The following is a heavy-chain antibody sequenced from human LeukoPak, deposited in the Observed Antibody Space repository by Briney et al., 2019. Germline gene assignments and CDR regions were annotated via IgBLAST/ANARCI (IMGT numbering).Heavy chain of an antibody. Sequence: GSLRLSCEASGFTFSSHNMTWVRQAPGKTLEWISYIGHSGSPAHYADSVRGRFTISRDNAKNSLYLQMNSLTVEDTAVYYCARDQRPYCGGECYCAIDLWGRGTLVTVSS. V-gene: IGHV3-48*01. CDR1: GFTFSSHN. CDR2: IGHSGSPA. J-gene: IGHJ3*01. D-gene: IGHD2-21*01. CDR3: ARDQRPYCGGECYCAIDL.